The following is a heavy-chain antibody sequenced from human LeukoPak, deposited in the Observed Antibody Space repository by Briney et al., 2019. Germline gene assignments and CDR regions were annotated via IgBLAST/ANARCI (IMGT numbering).Heavy chain of an antibody. D-gene: IGHD1-26*01. V-gene: IGHV5-51*01. Sequence: GESLKISCKSSGYSFTSYCIGWVRQMPGKGLEWMGIIYPGDSETKYTPSFQGQVTISADKSITTAYLQWSSLKASDTAMYYCARSYSGTYYDWGQGTLVTVSS. CDR1: GYSFTSYC. CDR3: ARSYSGTYYD. J-gene: IGHJ4*02. CDR2: IYPGDSET.